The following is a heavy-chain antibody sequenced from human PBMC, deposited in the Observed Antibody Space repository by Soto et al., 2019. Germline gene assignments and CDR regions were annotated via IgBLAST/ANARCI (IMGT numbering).Heavy chain of an antibody. J-gene: IGHJ5*02. V-gene: IGHV4-34*01. CDR3: ARRTVGASPNWFDP. CDR2: INRSGST. Sequence: SETLSLTCAVYGGSFPGYYWSWIRQPPGKGLEWIGEINRSGSTNYNSSLKSRVTISVDTSKNQFSLKLSSVTAADTAVYYWARRTVGASPNWFDPWGQGTLVTVSS. CDR1: GGSFPGYY. D-gene: IGHD1-26*01.